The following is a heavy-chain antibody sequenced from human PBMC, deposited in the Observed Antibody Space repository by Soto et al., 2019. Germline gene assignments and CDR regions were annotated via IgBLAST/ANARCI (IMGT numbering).Heavy chain of an antibody. Sequence: GGPLRLSFTASGFTFSSYRMTCVRQAPGKRLEWFSSISSSSSYIYYADSVKGRLTISXXXXXXSXYLQMNSLRAEGTAVYYSVRDPKFAYWGRG. J-gene: IGHJ4*02. CDR1: GFTFSSYR. V-gene: IGHV3-21*01. CDR3: VRDPKFAY. CDR2: ISSSSSYI.